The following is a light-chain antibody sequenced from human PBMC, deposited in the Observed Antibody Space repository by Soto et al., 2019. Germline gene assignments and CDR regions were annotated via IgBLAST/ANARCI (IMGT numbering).Light chain of an antibody. V-gene: IGKV3-11*01. CDR2: DAS. J-gene: IGKJ4*01. CDR1: HSVSRY. Sequence: SRATMTLSPGERATLSCRASHSVSRYLAWYQQKPGQAPRLLMYDASNRATGIPARFRGSGSGTDFTLTISSLEPEDFAVYYCQQRSNWPLTFGGGTKVDIK. CDR3: QQRSNWPLT.